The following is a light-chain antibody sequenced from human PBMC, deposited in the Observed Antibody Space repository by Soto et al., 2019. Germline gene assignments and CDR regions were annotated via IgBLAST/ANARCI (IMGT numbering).Light chain of an antibody. CDR3: QQYCSSPWT. Sequence: ETVLTQSPGTLSLSPGERATLSCRASQTIRSNYLAWYRQTPGQAPRLLIYGASNRATGIAERFSGSGSGTDFTLIISSLEPEDFALYYCQQYCSSPWTFGQGTKVEIK. CDR2: GAS. CDR1: QTIRSNY. V-gene: IGKV3-20*01. J-gene: IGKJ1*01.